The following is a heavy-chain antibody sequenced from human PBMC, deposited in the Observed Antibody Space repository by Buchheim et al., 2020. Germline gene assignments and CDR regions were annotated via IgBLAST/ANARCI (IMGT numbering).Heavy chain of an antibody. Sequence: QVQLVQSGAEVKKPGASVKVSCKASGYTFTSYDINWVRQATGHGLEWMGWMNPNSGNTGYAQKFQGRVTMTRNPPISTDYMELSSLRSEDTAVYYWARDYYYDSSGYYHPLGYWGQGTL. CDR1: GYTFTSYD. CDR2: MNPNSGNT. V-gene: IGHV1-8*01. CDR3: ARDYYYDSSGYYHPLGY. J-gene: IGHJ4*02. D-gene: IGHD3-22*01.